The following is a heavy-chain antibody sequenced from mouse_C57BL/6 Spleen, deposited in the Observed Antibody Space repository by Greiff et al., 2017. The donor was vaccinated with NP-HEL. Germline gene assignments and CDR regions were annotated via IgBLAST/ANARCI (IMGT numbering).Heavy chain of an antibody. CDR2: IYPDRGST. D-gene: IGHD2-3*01. Sequence: QVQLQHPGAELVKPGASVKMSCKASGYTFNSYWITWVKQRHGQGLEWIGEIYPDRGSTNYNAKFKSKATLTVDTSSSTAYMQLSSLTSEDSAVYYCARGDGYYRAMDYWGQGTSVTVSS. CDR1: GYTFNSYW. J-gene: IGHJ4*01. CDR3: ARGDGYYRAMDY. V-gene: IGHV1-55*01.